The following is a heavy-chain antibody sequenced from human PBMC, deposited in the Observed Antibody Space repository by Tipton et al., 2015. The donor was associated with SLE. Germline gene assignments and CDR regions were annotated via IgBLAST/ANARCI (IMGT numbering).Heavy chain of an antibody. V-gene: IGHV1-18*01. CDR3: ARDPHSSSWHEGMDV. D-gene: IGHD6-13*01. J-gene: IGHJ6*02. CDR2: ISAYNGNT. CDR1: GYTFTSYG. Sequence: QVQLVQSGAEVKKPGASVKVSCKASGYTFTSYGISWVRQAPGQGLEWMGWISAYNGNTNYAQKLQGRVTMTTDTSTSTAYKELRSLRSDDTAVYYCARDPHSSSWHEGMDVWGQGTTVTVSS.